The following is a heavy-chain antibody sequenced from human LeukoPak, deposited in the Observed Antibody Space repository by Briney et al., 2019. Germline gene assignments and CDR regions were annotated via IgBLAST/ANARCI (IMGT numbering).Heavy chain of an antibody. CDR1: GFTFSSYW. CDR3: ALGDDFWSGYYTLDF. J-gene: IGHJ4*02. CDR2: INSDGSST. Sequence: GGSLRLSCAASGFTFSSYWMHWVRQAPGKGLVWVSRINSDGSSTSYADSVKGRFTISRDNAKNTLYLQMNSLRAEDTAVYYCALGDDFWSGYYTLDFWGQGTLVTVSS. V-gene: IGHV3-74*01. D-gene: IGHD3-3*01.